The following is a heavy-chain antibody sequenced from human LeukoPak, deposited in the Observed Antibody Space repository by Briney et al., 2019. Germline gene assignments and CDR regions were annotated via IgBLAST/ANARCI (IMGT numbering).Heavy chain of an antibody. Sequence: GGSLRLSCAASGFTDNTNHMSWVRHAPRKGLEWVSIINNGDTTYYADSVRGRFTISRDNSKDTLYLQVNSLRVEDTAVYYCTRSTAWSRWDYWGPGTLVTVCS. CDR1: GFTDNTNH. V-gene: IGHV3-66*01. CDR2: INNGDTT. CDR3: TRSTAWSRWDY. D-gene: IGHD1-1*01. J-gene: IGHJ4*02.